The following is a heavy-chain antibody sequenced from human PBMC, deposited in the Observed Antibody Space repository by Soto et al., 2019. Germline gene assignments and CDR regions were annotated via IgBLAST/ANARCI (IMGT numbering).Heavy chain of an antibody. CDR1: GGSISSYY. CDR3: ARPTTTVTPNDAFDI. J-gene: IGHJ3*02. Sequence: PSETLSLTCTVSGGSISSYYWSWIRQPPGKGLEWIGYIYYSGSTNYNPSLKSRVTISVDTSKNQFSLKLSSVTAADTAVYYCARPTTTVTPNDAFDIWGQGTMVTVSS. D-gene: IGHD4-17*01. CDR2: IYYSGST. V-gene: IGHV4-59*08.